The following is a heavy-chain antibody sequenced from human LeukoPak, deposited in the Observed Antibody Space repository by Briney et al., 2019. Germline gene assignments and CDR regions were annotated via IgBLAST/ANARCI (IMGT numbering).Heavy chain of an antibody. Sequence: GGSLRLSRAASGFTVNSHYMSWVRQAPGKGLEWVSVIYSDGNTNYADSVKGRFTISRDNSKNTLYLQMNSLRAEDTAVYYCARDPDVDTAMVWSDYWGQGTLVTVSS. CDR1: GFTVNSHY. CDR2: IYSDGNT. J-gene: IGHJ4*02. D-gene: IGHD5-18*01. CDR3: ARDPDVDTAMVWSDY. V-gene: IGHV3-53*01.